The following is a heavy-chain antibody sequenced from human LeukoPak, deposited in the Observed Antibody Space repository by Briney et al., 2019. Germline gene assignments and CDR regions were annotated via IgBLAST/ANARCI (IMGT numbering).Heavy chain of an antibody. D-gene: IGHD3-10*01. V-gene: IGHV4-39*01. CDR3: ARQRRLMVRGGNPPHMDV. J-gene: IGHJ6*03. CDR1: GGSISSSSYY. Sequence: SETLSLTCTVSGGSISSSSYYWGWIRQPPGKGLEWIGSIYYSGSTYYNPSLKSRVTISVDTSKNQFSLKLSSVTAADTALYYCARQRRLMVRGGNPPHMDVWGKGTTVTVSS. CDR2: IYYSGST.